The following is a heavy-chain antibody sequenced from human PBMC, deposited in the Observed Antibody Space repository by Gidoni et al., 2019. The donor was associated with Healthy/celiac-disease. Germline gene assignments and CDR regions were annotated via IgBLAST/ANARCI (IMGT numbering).Heavy chain of an antibody. J-gene: IGHJ5*02. CDR3: ARRKVYSSRLNWFDP. V-gene: IGHV4-39*01. D-gene: IGHD6-13*01. Sequence: QLQLQESGPGLVTPSETQSLTCTVPGCSIRSRSYYWCWVRQPPGKVVEWIGSIYYSGSTYYNPSLKSRGTISVDTSKNTVYLKLSSVTAADTAVYYCARRKVYSSRLNWFDPWGQGTLVTVSS. CDR2: IYYSGST. CDR1: GCSIRSRSYY.